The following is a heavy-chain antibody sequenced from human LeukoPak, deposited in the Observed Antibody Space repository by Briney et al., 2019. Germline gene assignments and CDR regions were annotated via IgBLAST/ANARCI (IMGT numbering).Heavy chain of an antibody. J-gene: IGHJ4*02. V-gene: IGHV4-59*07. CDR2: IYYSGSI. CDR1: GRSLSRYY. CDR3: AIAPLLYSSGWYFYFDY. D-gene: IGHD6-19*01. Sequence: SDPLSLPCTVSGRSLSRYYWSWIRQPPGKGLEWIGYIYYSGSINYNPSLKRRVPISVDSSKNQSSLKLSSVTAADTAVYYCAIAPLLYSSGWYFYFDYWGQGTLVTVSS.